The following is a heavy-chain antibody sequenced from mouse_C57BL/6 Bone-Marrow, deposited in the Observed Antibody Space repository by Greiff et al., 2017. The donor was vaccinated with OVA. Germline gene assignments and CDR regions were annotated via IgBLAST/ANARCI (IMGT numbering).Heavy chain of an antibody. CDR1: GYTFTSYW. CDR2: IDPSDSYT. J-gene: IGHJ2*01. D-gene: IGHD2-5*01. CDR3: ARDSNYYFDY. V-gene: IGHV1-50*01. Sequence: QVQLQQPGAELVKPGASVKLSCKASGYTFTSYWMQWVKQRPGQGLEWIGAIDPSDSYTNYNQKFKGKATLTVDTSSSTAYMQLSSLTSEDSAVYYCARDSNYYFDYWGQGTTLTVSS.